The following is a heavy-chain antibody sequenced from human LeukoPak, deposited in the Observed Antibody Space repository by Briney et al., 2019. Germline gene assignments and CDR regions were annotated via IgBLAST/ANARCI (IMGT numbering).Heavy chain of an antibody. CDR1: GYTFTSYD. J-gene: IGHJ6*03. V-gene: IGHV1-8*01. CDR3: ARGVSRSGRYYEINYYYYMDV. Sequence: GSSVKVSCKASGYTFTSYDINWVRQATGQGLEWMGWMNPNSGKTGYPQKFQGRVTITRNKSISTAYMELRRLRSEDTAVYYCARGVSRSGRYYEINYYYYMDVGGKGTTVTISS. CDR2: MNPNSGKT. D-gene: IGHD1-26*01.